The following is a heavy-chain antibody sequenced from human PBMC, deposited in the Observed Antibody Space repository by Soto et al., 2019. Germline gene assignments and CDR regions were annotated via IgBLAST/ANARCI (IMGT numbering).Heavy chain of an antibody. J-gene: IGHJ4*02. D-gene: IGHD5-18*01. CDR1: GGTFDTFA. CDR3: ARGPWTQEGPKYYFDF. V-gene: IGHV1-69*01. CDR2: IIPVLGRG. Sequence: QVQLVQSGAEVKKPGSSVKVSCKASGGTFDTFAFSWVRQAPGQGLEWLGGIIPVLGRGNYAQRFQDRVSASADGSTSTAFMELSSLNSDDTAVYYCARGPWTQEGPKYYFDFWGQGTLVTVSS.